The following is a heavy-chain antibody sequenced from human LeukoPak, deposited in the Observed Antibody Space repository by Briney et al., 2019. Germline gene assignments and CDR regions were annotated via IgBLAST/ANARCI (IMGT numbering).Heavy chain of an antibody. CDR2: IYYSGST. D-gene: IGHD3-22*01. Sequence: PSETLSLTCTVSGGSISSSSYYWGWIRQPPGKGLEWIGSIYYSGSTYYNPSLKSRVTISVDTSKNQFSLKLSSVTAADTAVYYCARDYYDSSGYYYGRRFDPWGQGTLVTVSS. V-gene: IGHV4-39*02. J-gene: IGHJ5*02. CDR1: GGSISSSSYY. CDR3: ARDYYDSSGYYYGRRFDP.